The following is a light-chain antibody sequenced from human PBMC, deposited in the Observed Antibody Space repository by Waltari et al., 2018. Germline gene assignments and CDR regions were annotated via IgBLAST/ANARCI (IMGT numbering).Light chain of an antibody. CDR2: GAS. CDR1: QSVSSN. V-gene: IGKV3-15*01. Sequence: EIVMTQSPATLSVYPGERATLSCRASQSVSSNLAWYQQKPGQAPRLLIYGASTRATGIPARFSGSGSGTEFTLTISSLQSEDFAVYYCQQYNNWRTFGQGTKLEIK. J-gene: IGKJ2*01. CDR3: QQYNNWRT.